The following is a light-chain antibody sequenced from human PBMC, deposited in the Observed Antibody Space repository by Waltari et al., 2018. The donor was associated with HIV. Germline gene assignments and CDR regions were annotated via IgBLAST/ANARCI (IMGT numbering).Light chain of an antibody. J-gene: IGKJ1*01. V-gene: IGKV3D-15*03. CDR3: QQYNRWPPWT. Sequence: ETVMTQSPATLSVSPGERATLSCRASENVYTNLAWYQQKPGQAPRLLIYAASIRDTGVPVRFSGSGSGTVFTLTINILQSEDFAVYYCQQYNRWPPWTFGQGTKVEVK. CDR2: AAS. CDR1: ENVYTN.